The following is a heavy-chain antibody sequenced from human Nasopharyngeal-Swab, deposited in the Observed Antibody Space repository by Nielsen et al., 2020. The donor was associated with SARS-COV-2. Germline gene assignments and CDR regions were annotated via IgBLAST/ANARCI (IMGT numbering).Heavy chain of an antibody. V-gene: IGHV4-61*06. CDR3: AKGYSSGWWGGATADWFDP. Sequence: WIRQPPGKGLEWIGYIYYSGSTNHNPSLKSRVTISVDTSKNQFSLKLSSVTAADTAVYYCAKGYSSGWWGGATADWFDPWGQGTLVTVSS. CDR2: IYYSGST. J-gene: IGHJ5*02. D-gene: IGHD6-19*01.